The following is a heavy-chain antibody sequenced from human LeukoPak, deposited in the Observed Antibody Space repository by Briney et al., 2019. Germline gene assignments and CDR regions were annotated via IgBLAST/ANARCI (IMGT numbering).Heavy chain of an antibody. CDR1: GFTFSSYW. CDR3: AREGGSSNFDY. D-gene: IGHD6-6*01. V-gene: IGHV4-39*02. Sequence: PGGSLRLSCAASGFTFSSYWMSWVRQPPGKGLEWIGSIYYSGSTYYNPSLKSRVTISVDTSKNQFSLKLSSVTAADTAVYYCAREGGSSNFDYWGQGTLVTVSS. CDR2: IYYSGST. J-gene: IGHJ4*02.